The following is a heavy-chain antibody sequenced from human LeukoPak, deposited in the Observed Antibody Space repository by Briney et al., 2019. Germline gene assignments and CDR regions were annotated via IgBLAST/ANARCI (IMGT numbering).Heavy chain of an antibody. Sequence: PSETLSLTCTVSGDSISSDHYWGWIRQPPGQTLEWIGNIYHSGGTFYKASLRSRVTMSVDTSKNQFSLRLTSATAADTAVYFCARGGRHGGYQDFDFWGQGTLVTVSS. CDR3: ARGGRHGGYQDFDF. V-gene: IGHV4-38-2*02. J-gene: IGHJ4*02. CDR1: GDSISSDHY. CDR2: IYHSGGT. D-gene: IGHD5-12*01.